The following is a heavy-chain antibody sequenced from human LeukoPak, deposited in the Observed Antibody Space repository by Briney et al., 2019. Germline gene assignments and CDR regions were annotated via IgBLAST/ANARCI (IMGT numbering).Heavy chain of an antibody. V-gene: IGHV3-30*04. CDR2: MSYDGSNQ. CDR1: GFTFSSYT. D-gene: IGHD6-19*01. Sequence: GGSLRLSCAASGFTFSSYTIHWVRQAPGKGLEWVAVMSYDGSNQYFADSVKGRFTISRDNSKNTLFLQLNSLRAEDTAVYYCARDSVTSGWYDFDYWGQGTLVTVSS. J-gene: IGHJ4*02. CDR3: ARDSVTSGWYDFDY.